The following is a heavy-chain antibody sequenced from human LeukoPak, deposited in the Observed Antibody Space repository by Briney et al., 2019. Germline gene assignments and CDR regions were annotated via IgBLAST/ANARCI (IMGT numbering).Heavy chain of an antibody. D-gene: IGHD5-24*01. CDR1: GFTFSDYW. V-gene: IGHV3-7*01. CDR2: IKQDGSEK. J-gene: IGHJ4*02. CDR3: ARWLELMRNFDW. Sequence: GGSLRLSCVGSGFTFSDYWMSWVRQAPGKGLEWVANIKQDGSEKDYVDALKGRFTISRDNAKNSLYLQMNSLRAEDTAVYYCARWLELMRNFDWWGQGALVTVSS.